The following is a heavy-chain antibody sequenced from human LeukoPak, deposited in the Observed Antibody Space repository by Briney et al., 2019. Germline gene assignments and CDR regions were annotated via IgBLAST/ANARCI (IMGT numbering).Heavy chain of an antibody. V-gene: IGHV4-61*02. CDR2: IYTSGST. CDR3: ARDRDYGDYVEAFDI. Sequence: SQTLSLTCTVSGGSISSGSYDWSWIRQPAGKGLEWIGRIYTSGSTNYSPSLKSRVTISVDTSKNQFSLKLSSVTAADTAVYYCARDRDYGDYVEAFDIWGQGTMVTVSS. D-gene: IGHD4-17*01. J-gene: IGHJ3*02. CDR1: GGSISSGSYD.